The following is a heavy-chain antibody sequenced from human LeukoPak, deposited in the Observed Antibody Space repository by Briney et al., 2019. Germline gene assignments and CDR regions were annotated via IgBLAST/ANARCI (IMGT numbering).Heavy chain of an antibody. V-gene: IGHV4-59*08. CDR3: ASHYGDYLEPFDY. J-gene: IGHJ4*02. CDR1: GGSISSYY. CDR2: IYYSGST. D-gene: IGHD4-17*01. Sequence: SETLSLTCTVSGGSISSYYWSWIRQPPGKGLEWIGYIYYSGSTNYNPSLQSRVTISVHTSKNQFSLKLSSVTAADTAVYYCASHYGDYLEPFDYWGQGTLITVSS.